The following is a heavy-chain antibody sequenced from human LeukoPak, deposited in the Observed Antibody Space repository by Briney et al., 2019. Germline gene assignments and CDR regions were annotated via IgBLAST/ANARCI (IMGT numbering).Heavy chain of an antibody. Sequence: PGGSLRLSCAASGFTFSDYGMHWVRQAPGKGLEWVAAISYDGSNKYYADSEKGRFTISRDNSKNTLYLQMNSLRAEDTAVYYCAKDLAYSSSWPFDYWGQGTLVTVSS. CDR1: GFTFSDYG. D-gene: IGHD6-13*01. CDR2: ISYDGSNK. V-gene: IGHV3-30*18. J-gene: IGHJ4*02. CDR3: AKDLAYSSSWPFDY.